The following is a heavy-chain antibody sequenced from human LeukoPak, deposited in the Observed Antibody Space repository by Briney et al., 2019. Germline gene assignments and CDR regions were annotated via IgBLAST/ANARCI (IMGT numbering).Heavy chain of an antibody. J-gene: IGHJ4*02. CDR2: VNSDGSIT. CDR3: ARAGDGFDN. D-gene: IGHD3-16*01. V-gene: IGHV3-74*01. Sequence: GGALSLSCAGSGFIFINYWMHWVRQAAGKGLVWVSRVNSDGSITVYADAVKGRLTISRDNAKNTLYLQMNSLRAEDTAVYYCARAGDGFDNWGQGTLVTVPS. CDR1: GFIFINYW.